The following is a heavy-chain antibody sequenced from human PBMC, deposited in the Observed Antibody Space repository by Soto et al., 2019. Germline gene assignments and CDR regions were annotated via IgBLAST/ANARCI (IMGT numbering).Heavy chain of an antibody. CDR1: GFTFSDYY. V-gene: IGHV3-11*06. Sequence: PGGSLRLSCAASGFTFSDYYMSWIRQAPGKGLEWVSYISSSSSYTNYADSVKGRFTISRDNAKNSLYLQMNSLRAEDTAVYYCARAPYSSGWGYGMDVWGQGTTVTVSS. CDR3: ARAPYSSGWGYGMDV. J-gene: IGHJ6*02. D-gene: IGHD6-19*01. CDR2: ISSSSSYT.